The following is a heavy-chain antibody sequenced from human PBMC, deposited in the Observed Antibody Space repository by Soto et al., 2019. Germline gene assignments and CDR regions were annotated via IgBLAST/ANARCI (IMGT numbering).Heavy chain of an antibody. J-gene: IGHJ4*02. Sequence: SETLSLTCSVSGGSIGSSSYYFGWIRQPPGKGLEWIGSLYYTGTTYYNSSLKSRVTISADKSQNQFSLRLSSVTAADTAVYYCARASSEDIVVVPAAIFDYWGQGTLVTVSS. CDR3: ARASSEDIVVVPAAIFDY. CDR1: GGSIGSSSYY. CDR2: LYYTGTT. D-gene: IGHD2-2*01. V-gene: IGHV4-39*01.